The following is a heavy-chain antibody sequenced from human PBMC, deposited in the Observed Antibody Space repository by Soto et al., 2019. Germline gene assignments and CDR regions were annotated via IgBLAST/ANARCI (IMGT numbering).Heavy chain of an antibody. Sequence: SETLFLTCAVYGGSFSGYYWSWIRQPPGKGLEWIGEINHSGSTNYNPSLKSRVTISVDTSKNQFSLKLSSVTAADTAVYYCARVNIVVVPAAISGFDPWGQGTLVTVSS. J-gene: IGHJ5*02. CDR1: GGSFSGYY. D-gene: IGHD2-2*01. CDR2: INHSGST. CDR3: ARVNIVVVPAAISGFDP. V-gene: IGHV4-34*01.